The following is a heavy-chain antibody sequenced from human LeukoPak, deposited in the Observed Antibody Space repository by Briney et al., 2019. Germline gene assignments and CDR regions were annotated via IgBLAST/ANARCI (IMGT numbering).Heavy chain of an antibody. CDR1: GYSFTTYW. CDR2: IFPGDSDT. D-gene: IGHD4-17*01. Sequence: GESLKISCKASGYSFTTYWIGWVRQMLGKGLEWMGIIFPGDSDTRYSPSFQGQVTISVDTSISTVYLQWSSLKASDTAMYFCATTTSGWGLGTLVTVSS. V-gene: IGHV5-51*01. J-gene: IGHJ4*02. CDR3: ATTTSG.